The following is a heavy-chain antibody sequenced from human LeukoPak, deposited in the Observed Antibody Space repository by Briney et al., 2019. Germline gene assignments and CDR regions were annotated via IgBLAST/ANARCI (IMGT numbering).Heavy chain of an antibody. Sequence: PSETLSLTCTVSGGSLSSYYWSWIRQPPGKGLEWIGYIYYSGSTNYNPSLKSRVTISVDTSKIQFSLKLSSVTAADTAVYYCARGMVRGVTSDYWGQGTLVTVSS. D-gene: IGHD3-10*01. CDR1: GGSLSSYY. J-gene: IGHJ4*02. CDR2: IYYSGST. V-gene: IGHV4-59*12. CDR3: ARGMVRGVTSDY.